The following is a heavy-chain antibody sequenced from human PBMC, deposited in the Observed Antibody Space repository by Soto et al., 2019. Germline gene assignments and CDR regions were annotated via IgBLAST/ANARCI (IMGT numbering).Heavy chain of an antibody. CDR3: ARPSFNSGYDFEIYYYGMDV. V-gene: IGHV5-10-1*01. Sequence: PGESLKISCKGSGYSFTSYWISWVRQMPGKGLEWMGRIDPSDSYTNYSPSFQGHVTISADKSISTAYLQWSSLKASDTAMYYCARPSFNSGYDFEIYYYGMDVWGQGTTFTVSS. D-gene: IGHD5-12*01. CDR2: IDPSDSYT. CDR1: GYSFTSYW. J-gene: IGHJ6*02.